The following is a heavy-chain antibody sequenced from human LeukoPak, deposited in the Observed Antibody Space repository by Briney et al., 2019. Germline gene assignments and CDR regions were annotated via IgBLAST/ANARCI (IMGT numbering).Heavy chain of an antibody. CDR1: GFTVSSSY. V-gene: IGHV3-74*01. Sequence: PGGSLRLSCAASGFTVSSSYMSWVRQAPGKGLVWVSRVNSDGSTTSYADSVKGRFTISRDNAKNTLYLQMNSLRAEDTAVYYCARDFWSGYYEGGLDPWGQGTLVIVSS. J-gene: IGHJ5*02. CDR2: VNSDGSTT. CDR3: ARDFWSGYYEGGLDP. D-gene: IGHD3-3*01.